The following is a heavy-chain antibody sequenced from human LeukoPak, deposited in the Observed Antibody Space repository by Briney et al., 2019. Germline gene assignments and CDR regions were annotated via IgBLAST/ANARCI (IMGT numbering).Heavy chain of an antibody. D-gene: IGHD1-26*01. CDR3: ARMGESWAFDI. CDR2: IRQDGNEK. V-gene: IGHV3-7*04. J-gene: IGHJ3*02. Sequence: GGSLRLSCAASGFTFSSYWMSWVRQAPGKGLEWVANIRQDGNEKYYVDSVKGRFTIFRDNAKNSLYLQMNSLRAEDTALYYCARMGESWAFDIWGQGTLVTVSS. CDR1: GFTFSSYW.